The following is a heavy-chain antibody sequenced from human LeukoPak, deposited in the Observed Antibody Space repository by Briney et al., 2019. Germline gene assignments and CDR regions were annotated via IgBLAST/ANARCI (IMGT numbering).Heavy chain of an antibody. CDR3: ARAGITMVRGVITH. CDR2: ISSSSSYI. Sequence: GGSLRLSCAASGFAFSSYSMNWVRQAPGKGLEWVSSISSSSSYIYYADSVKGRFTISRDNAKNSLYLQMNSLRAEDTAVYYCARAGITMVRGVITHWGQGTLVTVSS. D-gene: IGHD3-10*01. CDR1: GFAFSSYS. J-gene: IGHJ4*02. V-gene: IGHV3-21*01.